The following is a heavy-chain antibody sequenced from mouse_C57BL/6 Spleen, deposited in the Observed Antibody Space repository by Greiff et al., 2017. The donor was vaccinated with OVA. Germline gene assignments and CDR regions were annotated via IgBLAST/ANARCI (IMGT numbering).Heavy chain of an antibody. CDR2: IYPRSGNT. V-gene: IGHV1-81*01. CDR1: GYTFTSYG. Sequence: QVQLQQSGAELARPGASVKLSCKASGYTFTSYGISWVKQRTGQGLEWIGEIYPRSGNTYYNEKFKGKATLTADKSSSTAYMELRSLTSEDSAVYFCARGRDYSNLYYYAMDYWGQGTSVTVSS. CDR3: ARGRDYSNLYYYAMDY. J-gene: IGHJ4*01. D-gene: IGHD2-5*01.